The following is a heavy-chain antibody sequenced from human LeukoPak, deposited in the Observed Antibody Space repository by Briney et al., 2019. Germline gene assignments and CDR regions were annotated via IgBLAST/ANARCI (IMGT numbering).Heavy chain of an antibody. J-gene: IGHJ4*02. V-gene: IGHV4-30-2*01. CDR2: IYHSGSI. Sequence: PSQTLSLTCTVSGGSISSGGYYWSWIRQPPGKGLEWIGYIYHSGSIYYNPSLKSRVTISVDRSKNQFSLKLSSVTAADTAVYYCARDLNKGGGYSGYWGQGTLVTVSS. D-gene: IGHD5-12*01. CDR1: GGSISSGGYY. CDR3: ARDLNKGGGYSGY.